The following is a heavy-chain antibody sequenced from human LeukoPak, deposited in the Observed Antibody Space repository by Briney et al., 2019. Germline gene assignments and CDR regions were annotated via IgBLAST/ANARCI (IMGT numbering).Heavy chain of an antibody. CDR2: MSYDEKK. CDR1: EFTFSDYG. V-gene: IGHV3-30*04. D-gene: IGHD2-21*01. J-gene: IGHJ6*03. Sequence: QPGGSLRLSCAASEFTFSDYGLYWVRQAPGKGLEWVATMSYDEKKYHADSVKGRFTISRDNSKSTLYLQMNGLRAEDTAVYYCASASSSYCGDDCHSVYRSMDFWGKGTTVTVSS. CDR3: ASASSSYCGDDCHSVYRSMDF.